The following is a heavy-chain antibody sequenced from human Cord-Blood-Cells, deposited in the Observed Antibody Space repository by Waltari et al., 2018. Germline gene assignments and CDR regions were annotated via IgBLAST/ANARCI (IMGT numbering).Heavy chain of an antibody. CDR1: RDGASSTSSA. CDR3: ARAPAVTTYAFDI. CDR2: TYYRSKGDN. V-gene: IGHV6-1*01. Sequence: QVQLQQSGPGLVTPSQTLSLPCALSRDGASSTSSAWNWHRQSPLRGLEWLGRTYYRSKGDNDYAVSVKSRISINPDTAKNQFSLQLNSVTPEDMAVYYCARAPAVTTYAFDIWGQGTMVTVSS. D-gene: IGHD4-17*01. J-gene: IGHJ3*02.